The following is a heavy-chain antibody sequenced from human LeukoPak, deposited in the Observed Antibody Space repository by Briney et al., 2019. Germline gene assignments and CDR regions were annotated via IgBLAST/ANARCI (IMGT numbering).Heavy chain of an antibody. Sequence: PSETLSLTCTVSGGSISSYYWSWIRQPPGKGLEWIGYIYYSGSTNYNPSLKSRVTISVDTSKNQCSLKLSSVTAADTAVYYCATTPYSSSWYYFDYWGQGTLVTVSS. D-gene: IGHD6-13*01. J-gene: IGHJ4*02. CDR3: ATTPYSSSWYYFDY. CDR2: IYYSGST. V-gene: IGHV4-59*08. CDR1: GGSISSYY.